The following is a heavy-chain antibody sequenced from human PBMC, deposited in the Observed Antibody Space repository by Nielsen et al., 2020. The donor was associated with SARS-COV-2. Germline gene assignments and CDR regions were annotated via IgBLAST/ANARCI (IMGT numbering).Heavy chain of an antibody. D-gene: IGHD3-3*01. CDR3: TTQKEWLLSSYFDY. V-gene: IGHV3-73*01. J-gene: IGHJ4*02. CDR1: GFTFSGSA. Sequence: ESLKISCAASGFTFSGSAMHWVRQASGKGLEWVGRIRSKANSYATAYAASVKGRFTISRDDSKNTAYLQMNSLKTEDTAVYYCTTQKEWLLSSYFDYWGQGTLVTVSS. CDR2: IRSKANSYAT.